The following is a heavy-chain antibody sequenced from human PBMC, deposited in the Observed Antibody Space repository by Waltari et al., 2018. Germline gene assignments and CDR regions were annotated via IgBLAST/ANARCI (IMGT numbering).Heavy chain of an antibody. CDR1: GYTLTGYY. CDR3: ARGPSGWDSSHCDY. CDR2: INPNSGGT. J-gene: IGHJ4*02. V-gene: IGHV1-2*04. D-gene: IGHD6-19*01. Sequence: QVQLVQSGAEVKKPGASVKVSCKASGYTLTGYYMHCVRQAPGQGLEWMAWINPNSGGTNYAQKFQGWVTMTRDTSISTAYMELSRLRSDDTAVYYCARGPSGWDSSHCDYWGQGTLVTVSS.